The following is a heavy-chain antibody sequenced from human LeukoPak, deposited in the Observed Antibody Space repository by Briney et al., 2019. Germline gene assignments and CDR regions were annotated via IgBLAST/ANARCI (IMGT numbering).Heavy chain of an antibody. J-gene: IGHJ4*02. CDR2: IYSSGTT. CDR3: AKSGGYGLIDY. D-gene: IGHD1-26*01. Sequence: AGTLSLTCTVSGASISGSGYYWGCIRQPPGKGLEWIGSIYSSGTTYYNASLQSRVTTSIETSNNQISLRLNSVTAADTAMYYCAKSGGYGLIDYWGQGTLVTVSS. V-gene: IGHV4-39*01. CDR1: GASISGSGYY.